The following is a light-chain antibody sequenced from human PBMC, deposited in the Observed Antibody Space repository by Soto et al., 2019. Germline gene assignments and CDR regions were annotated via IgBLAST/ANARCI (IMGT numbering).Light chain of an antibody. V-gene: IGKV1-39*01. Sequence: DIQMTQSPSSLSASVGERVAMTCRASQRISSYLNWYQQKPGQAPKLLINVASTSQSGVPSRFSASGAGTEFTLTISSLQPDDFATYYCQHYDSYSQTFGQGTKVDIK. CDR2: VAS. CDR3: QHYDSYSQT. J-gene: IGKJ1*01. CDR1: QRISSY.